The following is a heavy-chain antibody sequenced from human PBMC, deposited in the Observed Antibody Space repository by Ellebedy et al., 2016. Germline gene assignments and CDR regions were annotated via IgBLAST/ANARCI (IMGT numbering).Heavy chain of an antibody. J-gene: IGHJ6*02. CDR2: IYYSGST. CDR1: GGSISSYY. D-gene: IGHD6-13*01. V-gene: IGHV4-59*01. Sequence: SETLSLTCTVSGGSISSYYWSWIRQPPGKGLEWIGYIYYSGSTNYNPSLKSRVTISVDTSKNQFSLKLSSVTAADTAVYYCARDSRYSSSHRYYYGMDVWGQGTTVTVSS. CDR3: ARDSRYSSSHRYYYGMDV.